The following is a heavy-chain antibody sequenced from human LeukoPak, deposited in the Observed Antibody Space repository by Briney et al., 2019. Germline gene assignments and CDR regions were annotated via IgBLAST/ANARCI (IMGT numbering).Heavy chain of an antibody. J-gene: IGHJ4*02. Sequence: ASVKVSCKASGYTFTSYGISWVRQAPGQGLEWMGWISAYNGNTNYAQKLQGRVTMTTDTSTSTAYMELRSLRSDDTAVYYCARDLHAYYYDSSGYYSDYWGQGTLVTVSS. D-gene: IGHD3-22*01. V-gene: IGHV1-18*01. CDR3: ARDLHAYYYDSSGYYSDY. CDR2: ISAYNGNT. CDR1: GYTFTSYG.